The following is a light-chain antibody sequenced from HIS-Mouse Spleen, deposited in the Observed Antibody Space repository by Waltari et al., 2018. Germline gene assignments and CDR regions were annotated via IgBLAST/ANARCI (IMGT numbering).Light chain of an antibody. CDR3: AAWDDSLSGQV. Sequence: QSVLTQPPSASGTPGQRVTISCSGSSSNIGSNYVYWYQQLPGTAPKLLIYRNTRRPSGVPDRFSGSKSGTSASLAISGLRSEDEADYYCAAWDDSLSGQVFGGGTKLTVL. J-gene: IGLJ3*02. V-gene: IGLV1-47*01. CDR1: SSNIGSNY. CDR2: RNT.